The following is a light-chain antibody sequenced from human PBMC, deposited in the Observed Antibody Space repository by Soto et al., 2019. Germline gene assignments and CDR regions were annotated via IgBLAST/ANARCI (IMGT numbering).Light chain of an antibody. CDR3: SSYISSSTPYV. CDR2: EVS. J-gene: IGLJ1*01. V-gene: IGLV2-8*01. Sequence: QSALTQPPSASGSPGQSVTISCTGTSSDVGGYNYVSWYQQHPGKAPKVIIYEVSKRPSGVPDRFSGSKSGNTASLTISGLQAEDEGDYYCSSYISSSTPYVFGTGTKVTVL. CDR1: SSDVGGYNY.